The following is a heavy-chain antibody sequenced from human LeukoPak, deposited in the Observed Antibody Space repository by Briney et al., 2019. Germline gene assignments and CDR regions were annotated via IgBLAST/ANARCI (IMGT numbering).Heavy chain of an antibody. CDR1: GGSFSGYY. D-gene: IGHD3-22*01. J-gene: IGHJ4*02. V-gene: IGHV4-34*01. CDR2: INHSRNT. Sequence: SETLSLTCAVYGGSFSGYYWSWIRQPPGKGLEWIGEINHSRNTNYNPSLKSRVTISVDTSKNQFSLKLSSVTAADTAVYYCARGPYDSSRDWGQGTLVTVPS. CDR3: ARGPYDSSRD.